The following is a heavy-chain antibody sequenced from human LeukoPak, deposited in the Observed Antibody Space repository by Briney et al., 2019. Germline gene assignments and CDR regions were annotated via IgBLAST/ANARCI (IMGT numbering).Heavy chain of an antibody. CDR1: GFTFRSYW. Sequence: AGSLRLSCAASGFTFRSYWMTWVRQAPEKGLEWVANINQDGSEKYYVDSVKGRFTISRDNANNSLYLQMNSLRAEDTAVYYCAREYYYGSGSYYNGYWGQGTLVTVS. CDR3: AREYYYGSGSYYNGY. V-gene: IGHV3-7*04. J-gene: IGHJ4*02. CDR2: INQDGSEK. D-gene: IGHD3-10*01.